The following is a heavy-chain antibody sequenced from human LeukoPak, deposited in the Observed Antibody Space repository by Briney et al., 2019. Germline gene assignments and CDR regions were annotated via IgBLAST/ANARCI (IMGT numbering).Heavy chain of an antibody. Sequence: SETLSLTCTVSGGSISTINYYWDWIRQPPGKGLEWIGSIFYSGSTYYNPSLKSRLGISVDKSKNQFSLKLRSVTATDTAVYYCARSKAQQLVPFDNWGQGTQVTVSS. J-gene: IGHJ4*02. CDR2: IFYSGST. CDR1: GGSISTINYY. V-gene: IGHV4-39*01. CDR3: ARSKAQQLVPFDN. D-gene: IGHD6-13*01.